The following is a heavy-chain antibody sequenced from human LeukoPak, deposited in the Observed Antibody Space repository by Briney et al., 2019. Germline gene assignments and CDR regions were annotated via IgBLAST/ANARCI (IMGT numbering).Heavy chain of an antibody. Sequence: GGSLRLSCAASGFTFSSYWMHWVRQAPGKGLVWVSRINSDGSSTSYADSVKGRFTISRDNAKNTLYLQMNGLRAEDTAVYYCAREEYSISWYGYWGQGTLVTVSS. CDR1: GFTFSSYW. D-gene: IGHD6-13*01. V-gene: IGHV3-74*01. J-gene: IGHJ4*02. CDR3: AREEYSISWYGY. CDR2: INSDGSST.